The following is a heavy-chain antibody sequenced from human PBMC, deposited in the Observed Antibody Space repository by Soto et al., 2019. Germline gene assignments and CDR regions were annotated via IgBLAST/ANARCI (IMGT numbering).Heavy chain of an antibody. J-gene: IGHJ4*02. CDR2: IQSNAGDP. D-gene: IGHD3-16*01. V-gene: IGHV1-2*02. Sequence: QVQLVQSGAEVREAGASVKVSCKASGFTFTGYYIHWVRQAPGQGLEWMGWIQSNAGDPKYAQRFQDRVTMTRDTSMNTVYMELSRLRSDDTAVYYCARDQRSYGEPPFDYWGQGTLVTVSS. CDR3: ARDQRSYGEPPFDY. CDR1: GFTFTGYY.